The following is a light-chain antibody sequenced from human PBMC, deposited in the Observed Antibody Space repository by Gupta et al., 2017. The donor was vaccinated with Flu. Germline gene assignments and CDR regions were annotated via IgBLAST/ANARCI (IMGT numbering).Light chain of an antibody. Sequence: EIVLTQSPGPLYLSPGERATLSCRASQSVSSSYLAWYQQKPGQAPRLLIYGASSRATGIPDRFSGSGSGTDFTLTISRLEPEEFAVYYCQQYGSSPLTFGGGTKVEIK. CDR1: QSVSSSY. CDR2: GAS. CDR3: QQYGSSPLT. V-gene: IGKV3-20*01. J-gene: IGKJ4*01.